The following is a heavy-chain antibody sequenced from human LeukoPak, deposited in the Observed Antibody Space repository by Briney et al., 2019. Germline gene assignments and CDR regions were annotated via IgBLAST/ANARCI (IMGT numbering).Heavy chain of an antibody. CDR1: GYTFTGYY. J-gene: IGHJ4*02. CDR3: ARSVYHNY. CDR2: INPNSGNT. V-gene: IGHV1-2*06. Sequence: GASVKVSCKASGYTFTGYYMHWVRQAPGQGLEWMGRINPNSGNTNYAQKLQGRVTMTTDTSTSTAYMGLRSLRSDDTAVYYCARSVYHNYWGQGTLVTVSS. D-gene: IGHD2-8*01.